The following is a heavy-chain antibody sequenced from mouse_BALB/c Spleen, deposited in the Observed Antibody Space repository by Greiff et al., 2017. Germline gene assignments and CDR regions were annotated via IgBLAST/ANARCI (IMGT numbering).Heavy chain of an antibody. CDR3: AVIYYDYDGYYFDY. J-gene: IGHJ2*01. CDR1: GYSITSDYA. V-gene: IGHV3-2*02. D-gene: IGHD2-4*01. Sequence: EVHLVESGPGLVKPSQSLSLTCTVTGYSITSDYAWNWIRQFPGNKLEWMGYISYSGSTSYNPSLKSRISITRDTSKNQFFLQLNSVTTEDTATYYCAVIYYDYDGYYFDYWGQGTTLTVSS. CDR2: ISYSGST.